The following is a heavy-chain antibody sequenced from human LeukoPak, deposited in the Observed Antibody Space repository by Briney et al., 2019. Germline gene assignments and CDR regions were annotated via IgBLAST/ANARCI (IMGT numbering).Heavy chain of an antibody. J-gene: IGHJ4*02. D-gene: IGHD1-26*01. CDR1: GDSVSSNSAA. CDR3: VGYSTLSI. CDR2: TYYRSKWCN. V-gene: IGHV6-1*01. Sequence: SQTLSLTCAISGDSVSSNSAAWNWIRQSPSRGLEWLGRTYYRSKWCNDYAVSVKSRTTINPDTSKNQFSLQLNFVTPEDTAVYYCVGYSTLSIWGQGTLVTVSS.